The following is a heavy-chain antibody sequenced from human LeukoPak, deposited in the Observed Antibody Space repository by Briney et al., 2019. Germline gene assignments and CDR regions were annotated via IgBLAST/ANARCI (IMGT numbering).Heavy chain of an antibody. D-gene: IGHD4-17*01. CDR3: ARKGDYGDLPDY. V-gene: IGHV3-11*06. CDR2: ISSSSSYT. Sequence: GGSLRLSCAASGFTVNNNYMSWVRQAPGKGLEWVSYISSSSSYTNYADSVKGRFTISRDNAKNSLYLQMNSLRAEDTAVYYCARKGDYGDLPDYWGQGTLVTVSS. CDR1: GFTVNNNY. J-gene: IGHJ4*02.